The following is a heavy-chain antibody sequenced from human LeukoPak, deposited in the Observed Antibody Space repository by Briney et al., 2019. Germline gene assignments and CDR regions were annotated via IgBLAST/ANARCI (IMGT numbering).Heavy chain of an antibody. CDR2: ISGSGGST. D-gene: IGHD3-22*01. Sequence: GGSLRLSCAASGFTFSSYAMSWVRQAPGKGLEWVSAISGSGGSTYYADSVKGRLTISRDNSKNTLYLQMNSLRTEDTAVYYCAKDQAMIVYFFDYWGQGTLVTVSS. CDR3: AKDQAMIVYFFDY. V-gene: IGHV3-23*01. CDR1: GFTFSSYA. J-gene: IGHJ4*02.